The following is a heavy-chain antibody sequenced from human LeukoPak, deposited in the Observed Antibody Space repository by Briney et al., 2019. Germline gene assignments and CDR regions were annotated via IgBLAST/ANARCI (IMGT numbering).Heavy chain of an antibody. D-gene: IGHD2-2*01. CDR2: ISSSGSTI. CDR1: GFTFSSYE. J-gene: IGHJ3*01. Sequence: GGSLRLSCAASGFTFSSYEMNWVRQAPGKGLKWVSYISSSGSTIYYADSVKGRFTISRDNAKNSLYLQMNSLRAEDTAVYYCARDPSANAFDLWGQGTMVTVSS. V-gene: IGHV3-48*03. CDR3: ARDPSANAFDL.